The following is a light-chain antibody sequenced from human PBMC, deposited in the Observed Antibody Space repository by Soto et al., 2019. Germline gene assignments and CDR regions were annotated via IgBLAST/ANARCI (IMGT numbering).Light chain of an antibody. V-gene: IGKV1-5*01. J-gene: IGKJ4*01. CDR2: DAS. Sequence: DIQMTQSPSTLSASVGDRVTITCRASQSISSWLAWYQQKPGKAPKLLIYDASSLESGVPSRFSGSGSGTEFTLTITSLQPDDFATYYCQQYNSYLLTFGGGTKVEIK. CDR1: QSISSW. CDR3: QQYNSYLLT.